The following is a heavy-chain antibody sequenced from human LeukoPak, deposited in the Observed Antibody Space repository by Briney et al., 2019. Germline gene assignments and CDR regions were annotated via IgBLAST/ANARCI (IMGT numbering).Heavy chain of an antibody. CDR2: ISYDGSNK. J-gene: IGHJ2*01. V-gene: IGHV3-30-3*01. D-gene: IGHD6-13*01. CDR3: AKDIRKNYVAAPGTGYFDL. Sequence: GGSLRLSCAASGFTFSSYAMHWVRQAPGKGLEWVAVISYDGSNKYYADSVKGRFTISRDNSKNTLYLQMNSLRAEDTAVYYCAKDIRKNYVAAPGTGYFDLWGRGTLVTVSS. CDR1: GFTFSSYA.